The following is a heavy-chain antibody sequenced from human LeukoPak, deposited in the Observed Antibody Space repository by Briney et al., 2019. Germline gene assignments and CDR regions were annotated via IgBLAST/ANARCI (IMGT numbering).Heavy chain of an antibody. Sequence: SETLSLTCTVSGFSISSGYYWGWIRQPPGKGLEWIGSIYYSGSTYYNPSLKSRVTISVDTSKNQFSLKLSSVTAADTAVYYCARDRYDFWSGYYMDVWGKGTTVTVSS. CDR1: GFSISSGYY. CDR3: ARDRYDFWSGYYMDV. V-gene: IGHV4-38-2*02. D-gene: IGHD3-3*01. CDR2: IYYSGST. J-gene: IGHJ6*03.